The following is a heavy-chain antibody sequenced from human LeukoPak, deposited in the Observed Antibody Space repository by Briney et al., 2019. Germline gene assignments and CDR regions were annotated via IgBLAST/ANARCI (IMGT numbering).Heavy chain of an antibody. CDR1: GFTFSSYA. D-gene: IGHD3-10*01. CDR2: IKSKTNGGTI. CDR3: TTVLDNGSGTRRGY. J-gene: IGHJ4*02. V-gene: IGHV3-15*01. Sequence: MTGRSLRLSCAASGFTFSSYAMHWVRQAPGKGLEWVGRIKSKTNGGTIDYAAPVKGRFTISRDDSKNTLYLQMNSLKTEDTAVYYCTTVLDNGSGTRRGYWGQGTLVTVSS.